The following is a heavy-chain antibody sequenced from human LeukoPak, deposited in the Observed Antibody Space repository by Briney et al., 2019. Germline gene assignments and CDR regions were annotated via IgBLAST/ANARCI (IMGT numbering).Heavy chain of an antibody. J-gene: IGHJ4*02. CDR1: GGTFSSYA. D-gene: IGHD6-19*01. CDR3: ARGEAIAVAGHFDY. V-gene: IGHV1-69*04. Sequence: SVKVSCKASGGTFSSYAISWVRQAPGQGLEWMGRIIPILGIANYAQKFQGRVTMTRDTSTSTVYMELSSLRSEDTAVYYCARGEAIAVAGHFDYWGQGTLVTVSS. CDR2: IIPILGIA.